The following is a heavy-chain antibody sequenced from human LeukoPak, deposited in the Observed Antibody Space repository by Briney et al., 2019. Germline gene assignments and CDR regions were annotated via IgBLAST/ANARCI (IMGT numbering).Heavy chain of an antibody. CDR2: INPNSGGT. V-gene: IGHV1-2*02. D-gene: IGHD3-22*01. CDR3: ASGHYYDSSGYYY. J-gene: IGHJ4*02. CDR1: GYTFTGYY. Sequence: ASVKVSCKASGYTFTGYYMHGVRQAPGQGLEWMGWINPNSGGTNYAQKFQGRVNMTRDTSISTACMELSRLRSDDPAVYSCASGHYYDSSGYYYWGQGTLVTVSS.